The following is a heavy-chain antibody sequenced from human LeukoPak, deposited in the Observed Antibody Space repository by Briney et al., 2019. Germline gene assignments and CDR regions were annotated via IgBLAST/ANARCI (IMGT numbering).Heavy chain of an antibody. J-gene: IGHJ4*02. D-gene: IGHD2/OR15-2a*01. V-gene: IGHV4-59*08. CDR3: AGHHPRNTVDF. CDR1: GGSISSYY. CDR2: ISDIGSI. Sequence: SETLSLTCTVSGGSISSYYWSWIRQPAGKGLEWIAYISDIGSINYNPSLKSRVTISLETSKNQFSLKLSSVTAADTAVYYCAGHHPRNTVDFWGQGTLVTVSS.